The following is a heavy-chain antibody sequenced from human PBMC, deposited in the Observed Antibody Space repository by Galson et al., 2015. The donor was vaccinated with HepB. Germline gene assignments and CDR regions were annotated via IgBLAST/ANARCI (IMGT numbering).Heavy chain of an antibody. CDR3: ARGGEAAAATGEDWFDP. Sequence: SVKVSCKASGYTFTSYYMHWVRQAPGQGLEWMGIINPSGGSTSYAQKLQGRVTMTRDTSTSTVYMELSSLRSEDTAVYYCARGGEAAAATGEDWFDPWGQGTLVTVSS. D-gene: IGHD6-13*01. V-gene: IGHV1-46*04. J-gene: IGHJ5*02. CDR2: INPSGGST. CDR1: GYTFTSYY.